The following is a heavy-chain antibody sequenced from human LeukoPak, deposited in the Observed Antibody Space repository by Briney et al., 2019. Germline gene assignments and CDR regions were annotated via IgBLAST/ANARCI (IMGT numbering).Heavy chain of an antibody. CDR2: IYYSGST. CDR3: ARDSAGGLYFDY. V-gene: IGHV4-30-4*01. Sequence: PSETLSLTCTVSGGSISSGDYYWSWIRQPPGKGLEWIGYIYYSGSTYYNPSLKSRVTISVDTSRNQFSLKLSSVTAADTAVYYCARDSAGGLYFDYWGQGTLVTVSS. J-gene: IGHJ4*02. CDR1: GGSISSGDYY. D-gene: IGHD2-15*01.